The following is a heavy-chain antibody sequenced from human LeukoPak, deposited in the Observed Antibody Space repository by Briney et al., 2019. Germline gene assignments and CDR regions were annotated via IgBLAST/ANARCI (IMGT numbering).Heavy chain of an antibody. D-gene: IGHD1-26*01. CDR3: AKDSEGATVDY. V-gene: IGHV3-23*01. Sequence: GGSLRLSCAASGFTFSSYAMSWVRHAPGEGLEWVSAISGSGGSTYYADSVKGRFTISRDNSKNTLYLQMNSLRAEDTAVYYCAKDSEGATVDYWGQGTLVTVSS. CDR2: ISGSGGST. J-gene: IGHJ4*02. CDR1: GFTFSSYA.